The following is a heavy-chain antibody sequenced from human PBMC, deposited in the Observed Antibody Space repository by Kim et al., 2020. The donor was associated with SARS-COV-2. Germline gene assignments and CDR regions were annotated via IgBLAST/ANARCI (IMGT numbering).Heavy chain of an antibody. Sequence: ASVKVSCKASGYTFTSYGISWVRQAPGQGLEWMGWISAYNGNTNYAQKLQGRVTMTTDTSTSTAYMELRSLRSDDTAVYYCARDRALVGATRDDAFDIWGQGKMVTVSS. CDR1: GYTFTSYG. J-gene: IGHJ3*02. V-gene: IGHV1-18*04. D-gene: IGHD1-26*01. CDR2: ISAYNGNT. CDR3: ARDRALVGATRDDAFDI.